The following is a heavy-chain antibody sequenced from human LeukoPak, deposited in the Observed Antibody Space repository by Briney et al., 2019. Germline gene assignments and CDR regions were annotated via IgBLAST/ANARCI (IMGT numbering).Heavy chain of an antibody. V-gene: IGHV4-4*02. Sequence: SETLSLTCAVSGGSISTYNWWSWVRQPPGKGLEWIGEIFYSGSINYNPSLKSRVTLSLDKSKNQFSLQLSSVTAADTAVYYCARECVVAAHSGYYQYHMDVWGKGTTVTVSS. CDR3: ARECVVAAHSGYYQYHMDV. CDR1: GGSISTYNW. J-gene: IGHJ6*03. CDR2: IFYSGSI. D-gene: IGHD6-6*01.